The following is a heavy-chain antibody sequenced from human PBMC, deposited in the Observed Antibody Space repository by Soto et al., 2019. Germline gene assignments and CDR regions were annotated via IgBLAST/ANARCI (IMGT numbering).Heavy chain of an antibody. Sequence: WGSLRLSCAASGFTFSSYAMSWVRQAPWKWLEWVSAISGSGGSTYYADSVKGRFTISRDNSKNTLYLQMNSLRAEDTAVYYCAKDGPGITMIVVVDNDAFDIWGQGTMVTVSS. D-gene: IGHD3-22*01. V-gene: IGHV3-23*01. J-gene: IGHJ3*02. CDR2: ISGSGGST. CDR3: AKDGPGITMIVVVDNDAFDI. CDR1: GFTFSSYA.